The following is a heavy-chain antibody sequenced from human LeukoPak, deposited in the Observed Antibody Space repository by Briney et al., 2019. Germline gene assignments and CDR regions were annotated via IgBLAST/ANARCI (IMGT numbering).Heavy chain of an antibody. CDR1: GGTFSSYA. J-gene: IGHJ5*02. D-gene: IGHD3-10*01. Sequence: SVKVSCKASGGTFSSYAISWVRQAPGQGLEWMGGIIPIFGTANYAQKFQGRVTITADESTSTAYMELSSLRSDDTAVYYCARANYYGSGSSVWFDPWGQGTLVTVSS. CDR3: ARANYYGSGSSVWFDP. V-gene: IGHV1-69*13. CDR2: IIPIFGTA.